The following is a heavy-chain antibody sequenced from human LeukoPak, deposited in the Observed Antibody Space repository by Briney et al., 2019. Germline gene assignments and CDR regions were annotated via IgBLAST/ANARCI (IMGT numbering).Heavy chain of an antibody. CDR2: VNPNSGGT. V-gene: IGHV1-2*02. CDR3: ARKFLGSRGYYFDY. CDR1: GYTFTGYY. D-gene: IGHD3-10*01. J-gene: IGHJ4*02. Sequence: ASVKVSCKASGYTFTGYYMNWVRQAPGQGLEWMGWVNPNSGGTKFAQKFLGRVTMTRDTSINTAYMELSSLRSDDTAVYYCARKFLGSRGYYFDYWGQGTLVTVSS.